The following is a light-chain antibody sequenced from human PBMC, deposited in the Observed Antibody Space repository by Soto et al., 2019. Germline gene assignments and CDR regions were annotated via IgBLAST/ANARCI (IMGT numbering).Light chain of an antibody. CDR3: SSFTNTYSYV. CDR2: DVS. J-gene: IGLJ1*01. Sequence: QSVLTQPASVSGSPGQSITISCTGTSGDVGAYNYVSWYQQHPGKAPRLMIYDVSNRPSGASNRFSGSKSGNTASLTISGLQAEDEADYCCSSFTNTYSYVFGTGTKLTVL. V-gene: IGLV2-14*01. CDR1: SGDVGAYNY.